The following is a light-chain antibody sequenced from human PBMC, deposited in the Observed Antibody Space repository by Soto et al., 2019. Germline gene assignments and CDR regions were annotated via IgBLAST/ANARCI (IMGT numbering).Light chain of an antibody. CDR1: SGHTTYA. CDR2: LNSDGSH. CDR3: QTWGTGIEVI. V-gene: IGLV4-69*01. J-gene: IGLJ2*01. Sequence: QSVLTQSPSPSAALGASVKLTCTLSSGHTTYAIAWHQQQPEKGPRYLMKLNSDGSHSKGDGIPDRFSGSSSGAERYLTISSLQSEDEGDYYCQTWGTGIEVIFGGGTKLTVL.